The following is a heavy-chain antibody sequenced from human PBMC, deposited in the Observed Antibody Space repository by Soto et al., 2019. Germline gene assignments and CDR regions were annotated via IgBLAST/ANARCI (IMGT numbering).Heavy chain of an antibody. CDR2: IYYSGST. D-gene: IGHD2-15*01. V-gene: IGHV4-59*01. J-gene: IGHJ6*02. CDR3: ARSRRGTWSEEGYYCYGMDV. CDR1: GGSISSYY. Sequence: SETLSLTCTVSGGSISSYYWSWIRQPPGKGLEWIGYIYYSGSTNYNPSLKSRVAISVDTSKNQFSLKLSSVTAADTAVYYCARSRRGTWSEEGYYCYGMDVWGQGTTVTVSS.